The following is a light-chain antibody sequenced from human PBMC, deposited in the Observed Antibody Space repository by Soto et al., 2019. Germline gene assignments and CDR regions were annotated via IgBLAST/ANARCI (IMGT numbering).Light chain of an antibody. J-gene: IGLJ1*01. V-gene: IGLV1-40*01. CDR3: QSYDGSRSGSNV. Sequence: SVLTQPPSVSGAPGQRVTISCTGSSSNIGADYDVHWYQQLPGTAPKLLIYGNSNRPSGVPDRFSGSKSGTSASLAITGLQAEDEADYYCQSYDGSRSGSNVFGTGTKLTVL. CDR2: GNS. CDR1: SSNIGADYD.